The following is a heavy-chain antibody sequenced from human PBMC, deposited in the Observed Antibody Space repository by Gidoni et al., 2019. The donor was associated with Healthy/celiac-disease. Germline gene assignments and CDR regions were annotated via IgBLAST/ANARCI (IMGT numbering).Heavy chain of an antibody. CDR2: ISGSGGST. J-gene: IGHJ4*02. V-gene: IGHV3-23*01. Sequence: EVQLLESGGGLVQPGGSLRLSCAASGFTFSSYAMGWVRQAPGKGLELVSAISGSGGSTYYADSVKGRFTISRDNSKNTLYLQMNSLRAEDTAVYYCAKDYDILTGYQDYWGQGTLVTVSS. CDR3: AKDYDILTGYQDY. D-gene: IGHD3-9*01. CDR1: GFTFSSYA.